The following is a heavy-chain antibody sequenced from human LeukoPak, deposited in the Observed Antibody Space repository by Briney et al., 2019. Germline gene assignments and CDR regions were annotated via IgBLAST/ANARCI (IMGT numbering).Heavy chain of an antibody. J-gene: IGHJ4*02. Sequence: GGSLRLSCAASGFTFSRYWMHWVRQGPGKELVWVSRITPDGSYTSYADSVRGRFTISRDNAKNTLFLQMNSLRAEDTAVYFCAIDLVLVETPGDHIDHWGQGTLVSVSS. D-gene: IGHD2-8*02. CDR1: GFTFSRYW. V-gene: IGHV3-74*01. CDR3: AIDLVLVETPGDHIDH. CDR2: ITPDGSYT.